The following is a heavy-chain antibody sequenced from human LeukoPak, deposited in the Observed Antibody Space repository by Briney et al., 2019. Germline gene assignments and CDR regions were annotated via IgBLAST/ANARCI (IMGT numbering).Heavy chain of an antibody. CDR2: IYYSGST. J-gene: IGHJ4*02. CDR3: ARHLIVVVPAAYFDY. CDR1: GGSLSSYS. V-gene: IGHV4-59*05. Sequence: PSETLSLTCTVSGGSLSSYSWSWIRQPPGKGLEWIGSIYYSGSTYYNPSLKSRVTISVDTSKNQFSLKLSSVTAAYTAVYYCARHLIVVVPAAYFDYWGQGTLVTVSS. D-gene: IGHD2-2*01.